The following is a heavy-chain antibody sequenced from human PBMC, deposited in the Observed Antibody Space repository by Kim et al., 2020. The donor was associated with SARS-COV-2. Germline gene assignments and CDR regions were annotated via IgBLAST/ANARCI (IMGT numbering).Heavy chain of an antibody. V-gene: IGHV4-59*13. CDR2: IYYSGST. CDR3: ASGGTVATIRAFDI. J-gene: IGHJ3*02. D-gene: IGHD5-12*01. Sequence: SETLSLTCTVSGGSISSYYWSWIRQPPGKGLEWIGYIYYSGSTNYNPSLKSRVTISVDTSKNQFSLKLSSVTAADTAVYYCASGGTVATIRAFDIWGQGTMVTVSS. CDR1: GGSISSYY.